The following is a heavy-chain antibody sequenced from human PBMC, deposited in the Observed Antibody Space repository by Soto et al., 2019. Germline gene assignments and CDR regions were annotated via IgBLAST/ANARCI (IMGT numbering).Heavy chain of an antibody. CDR1: GYTFTSYG. Sequence: ASVKVSCKASGYTFTSYGISWVRQAPGQGLEWMGWISAYNGNTNYARKLQGRVTMTTDTSTSTAYMELRSLRSDDTAVYYCARGFKNARITMVRGGLDVWGQGTTVTVSS. CDR3: ARGFKNARITMVRGGLDV. J-gene: IGHJ6*02. V-gene: IGHV1-18*01. CDR2: ISAYNGNT. D-gene: IGHD3-10*01.